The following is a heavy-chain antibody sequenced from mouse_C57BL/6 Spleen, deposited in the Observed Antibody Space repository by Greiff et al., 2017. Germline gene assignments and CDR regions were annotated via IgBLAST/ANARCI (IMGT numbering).Heavy chain of an antibody. D-gene: IGHD2-2*01. CDR3: ARDMVTTKAWFAY. J-gene: IGHJ3*01. CDR1: GYTFTSYD. Sequence: VQLQQSGPELVKPGASVKLSCKASGYTFTSYDINWVKQRPGQGLEWIGWIYPRDGSTKYDEKFKGKATLTVDPSSSTAYMELHSLTSEDSAVYFCARDMVTTKAWFAYWGQGTLVTVSA. CDR2: IYPRDGST. V-gene: IGHV1-85*01.